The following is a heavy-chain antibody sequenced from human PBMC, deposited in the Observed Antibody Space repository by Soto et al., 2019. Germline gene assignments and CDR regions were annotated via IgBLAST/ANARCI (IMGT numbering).Heavy chain of an antibody. D-gene: IGHD2-2*01. V-gene: IGHV3-23*01. CDR2: ISNSGST. Sequence: GGSLRLSCAASGFTFRNCAMNWVRQAPGRGLEWVSTISNSGSTYYADAVKGWFTISRDISKNTLYLQMSSLRADDTALYYCAKDREGYCSSTSCLYYFDSWGQGTQVTVSS. CDR1: GFTFRNCA. CDR3: AKDREGYCSSTSCLYYFDS. J-gene: IGHJ4*02.